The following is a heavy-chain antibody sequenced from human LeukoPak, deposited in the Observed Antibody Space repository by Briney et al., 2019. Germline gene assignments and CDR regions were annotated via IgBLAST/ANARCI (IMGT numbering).Heavy chain of an antibody. Sequence: VASVKVSCKASGYTFTSFYMHWVRQAPGQGLEWMGGINPSGGSTNYAQKFQGRVTMTRDTSTSTVYMELSSLRSEDTAVYYCARIGKTVTTWDDYWGQGTLVTASS. D-gene: IGHD4-17*01. CDR2: INPSGGST. CDR1: GYTFTSFY. CDR3: ARIGKTVTTWDDY. J-gene: IGHJ4*02. V-gene: IGHV1-46*01.